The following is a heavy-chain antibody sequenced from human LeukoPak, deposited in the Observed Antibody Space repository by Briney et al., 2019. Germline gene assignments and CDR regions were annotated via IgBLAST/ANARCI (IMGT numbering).Heavy chain of an antibody. V-gene: IGHV4-34*01. CDR1: GGSFSGYY. CDR2: INHSGST. J-gene: IGHJ4*02. CDR3: ARRVVGEWLAIDY. Sequence: SETLSLTCAVYGGSFSGYYWSWIRQPPGKGLERIGEINHSGSTNYNPSLKSRVTISVDTSKNQFSLKLSSVTAADTAVYYCARRVVGEWLAIDYWGQGTLVTVSS. D-gene: IGHD3-16*01.